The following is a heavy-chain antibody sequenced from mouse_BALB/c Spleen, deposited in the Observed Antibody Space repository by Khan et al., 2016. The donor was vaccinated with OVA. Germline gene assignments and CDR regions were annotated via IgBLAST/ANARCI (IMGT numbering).Heavy chain of an antibody. CDR3: ARNYDYDEGLTY. V-gene: IGHV2-2*02. Sequence: QVQLKESGPGLVQPSQSLSITCTVSGFSLTNYGVHWVRQSPGKGLEWLGLIWSGGSTDYNAAFISRLSISKDNSKSQVFFKMNSLQANDTAIYYCARNYDYDEGLTYWGQGTLVTVSA. D-gene: IGHD2-4*01. CDR1: GFSLTNYG. J-gene: IGHJ3*01. CDR2: IWSGGST.